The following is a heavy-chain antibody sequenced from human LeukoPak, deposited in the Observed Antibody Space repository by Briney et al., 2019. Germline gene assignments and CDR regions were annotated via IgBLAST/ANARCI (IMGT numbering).Heavy chain of an antibody. V-gene: IGHV4-31*03. J-gene: IGHJ4*02. CDR2: IYYSGST. CDR3: ARGGGSYPADY. D-gene: IGHD1-26*01. Sequence: PSETLSLTCTVSGGSISSRGYYWGWIRQHPGKGLEWIGYIYYSGSTYYNPSLRSRVTISVDTSKNQFSLNLTSVTAADTAVYYCARGGGSYPADYWGQGTLVTVSS. CDR1: GGSISSRGYY.